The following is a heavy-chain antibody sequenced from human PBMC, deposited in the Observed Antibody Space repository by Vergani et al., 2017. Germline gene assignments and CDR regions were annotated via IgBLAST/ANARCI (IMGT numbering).Heavy chain of an antibody. CDR1: GFTFSDYY. V-gene: IGHV3-11*05. CDR3: ARDGVVVAAPQG. J-gene: IGHJ4*02. CDR2: MSSSSSYT. Sequence: QVQLVESGGGLVKPGGSLRLSCAASGFTFSDYYMSWIRQAPGKGLEWVSYMSSSSSYTNYADSVKGRFTISRDNAKNSLYLQMNSLRAEDTAVYYCARDGVVVAAPQGWGQGTLVTVSS. D-gene: IGHD2-15*01.